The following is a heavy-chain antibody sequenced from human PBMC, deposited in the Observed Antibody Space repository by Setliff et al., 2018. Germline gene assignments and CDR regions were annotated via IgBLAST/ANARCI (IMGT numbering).Heavy chain of an antibody. CDR1: GGTLSSYA. Sequence: ASVKVSCKASGGTLSSYAINWVRQAPGQGLEWMGGINTNTGNPTYAQGFTGRFVFSLDTSVSTTYLQISSLKAEDTAVYYCARGSRFGTIVYRGDYYMDVWGKGTTVTV. CDR2: INTNTGNP. V-gene: IGHV7-4-1*02. D-gene: IGHD3-10*01. J-gene: IGHJ6*03. CDR3: ARGSRFGTIVYRGDYYMDV.